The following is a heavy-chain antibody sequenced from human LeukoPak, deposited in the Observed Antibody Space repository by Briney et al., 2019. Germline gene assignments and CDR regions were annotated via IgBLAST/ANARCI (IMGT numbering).Heavy chain of an antibody. J-gene: IGHJ4*02. CDR1: GGSFSGYY. CDR3: ARDTHQQWLVGGGVDY. D-gene: IGHD6-19*01. CDR2: INHSGST. V-gene: IGHV4-34*01. Sequence: PSETLSLTCAVYGGSFSGYYWSWIRQPPGKGLEWIGEINHSGSTNYNPSLKSRVTISVDTSKNQFSLKLSSVTAADTAVYYCARDTHQQWLVGGGVDYWGQGTLVTVSS.